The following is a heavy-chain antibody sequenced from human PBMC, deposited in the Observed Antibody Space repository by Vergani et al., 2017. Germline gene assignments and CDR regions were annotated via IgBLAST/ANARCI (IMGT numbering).Heavy chain of an antibody. CDR1: GFTFDDYA. D-gene: IGHD6-19*01. Sequence: EVQLLESGGGLVQPGGSLRLSCAASGFTFDDYAMHWVRQAPGKGLEWVSGISWNSGSIGYADSVKGRFTISRDNAKNSLYLQMNSLRAEDTALYYCAKCRYSSGWSACDAFDIWGQGTMVTVSS. J-gene: IGHJ3*02. V-gene: IGHV3-9*01. CDR3: AKCRYSSGWSACDAFDI. CDR2: ISWNSGSI.